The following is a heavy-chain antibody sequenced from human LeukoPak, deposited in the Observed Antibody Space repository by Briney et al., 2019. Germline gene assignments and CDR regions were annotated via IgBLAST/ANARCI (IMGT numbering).Heavy chain of an antibody. V-gene: IGHV4-4*07. Sequence: PSETLSLTCTVSGVSISSYYWSWIRQPAGKGLEWIGRIHTSGSTKYNPSLKSRVTISVDTSKNQFSLKLRSVSAADTAVYYCARAGKYYDLWSGYPGAFDIWGQGTMVTVSS. CDR1: GVSISSYY. CDR3: ARAGKYYDLWSGYPGAFDI. J-gene: IGHJ3*02. D-gene: IGHD3-3*01. CDR2: IHTSGST.